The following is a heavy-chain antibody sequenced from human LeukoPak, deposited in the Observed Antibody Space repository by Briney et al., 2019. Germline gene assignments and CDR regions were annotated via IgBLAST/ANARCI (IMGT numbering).Heavy chain of an antibody. Sequence: PSETLSLTCTVSGGSISSYYWSWIRQAPGKGLEWIGYIYYSGTTSYNPSLKNRITILVDTSKNQFSLKLSSVTAADRAVYYCASHYSGFNWGIDFWGQGTLVAVSS. J-gene: IGHJ4*02. CDR1: GGSISSYY. CDR3: ASHYSGFNWGIDF. V-gene: IGHV4-59*01. CDR2: IYYSGTT. D-gene: IGHD5-12*01.